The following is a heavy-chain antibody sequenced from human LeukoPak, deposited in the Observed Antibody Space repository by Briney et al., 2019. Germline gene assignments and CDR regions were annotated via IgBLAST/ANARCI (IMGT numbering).Heavy chain of an antibody. CDR1: GFTFSNYS. CDR3: AKDIGANWFDP. Sequence: GESLRLSCAASGFTFSNYSMSWVRQVPGKGLEWISVINGSGGSTYYADSVKGRFTISIDKSNNTLYLQMSSLRAEDTAVFYCAKDIGANWFDPWGQGTLVTVSS. V-gene: IGHV3-23*01. J-gene: IGHJ5*02. CDR2: INGSGGST.